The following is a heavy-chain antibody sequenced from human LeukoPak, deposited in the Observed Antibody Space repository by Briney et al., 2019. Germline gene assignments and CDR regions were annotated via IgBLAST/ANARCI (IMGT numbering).Heavy chain of an antibody. Sequence: GGSLRLSCAASGFTFKKYWMIWVRQVPGKGLECLANIKEDGSETYYADSVKGRFTISRDNPKNLLFLQINSLRVEDTAVYYCAKDPPPGAVGYCSSTSCPPARDYWGQGTLVTVSS. J-gene: IGHJ4*02. CDR2: IKEDGSET. D-gene: IGHD2-2*01. CDR3: AKDPPPGAVGYCSSTSCPPARDY. V-gene: IGHV3-7*01. CDR1: GFTFKKYW.